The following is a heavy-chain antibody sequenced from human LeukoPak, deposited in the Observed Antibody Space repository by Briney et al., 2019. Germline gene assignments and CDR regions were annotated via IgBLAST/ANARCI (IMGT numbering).Heavy chain of an antibody. CDR1: GFTFSSYS. D-gene: IGHD2-21*02. V-gene: IGHV3-48*04. J-gene: IGHJ4*02. CDR2: ISSSSTI. CDR3: ARDTPGVTPFDY. Sequence: GGSLRLSCAASGFTFSSYSMNWVRQAPGKGLEWVSYISSSSTIYYADSVKGRFTISRDNAKNSLYLQMNSLRAEDTAVYYCARDTPGVTPFDYWGQGTLVTVSS.